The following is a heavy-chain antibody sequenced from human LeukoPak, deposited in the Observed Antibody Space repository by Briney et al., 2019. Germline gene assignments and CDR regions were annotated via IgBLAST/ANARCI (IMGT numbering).Heavy chain of an antibody. CDR1: GYTFTSYY. CDR2: INPSGGST. CDR3: ARDSSGPDDAFDI. Sequence: GASVKVSCKASGYTFTSYYMHWVRQAPGQGLEWMGIINPSGGSTSYAQKFQGRVTMTRDMSTSTVYMELSSLRSEDTAVYYCARDSSGPDDAFDIWGQGTMVTVSS. J-gene: IGHJ3*02. D-gene: IGHD3-22*01. V-gene: IGHV1-46*01.